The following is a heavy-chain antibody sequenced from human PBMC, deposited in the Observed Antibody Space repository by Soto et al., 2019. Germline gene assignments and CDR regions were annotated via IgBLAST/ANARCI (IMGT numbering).Heavy chain of an antibody. CDR2: IYYSGST. V-gene: IGHV4-39*01. D-gene: IGHD1-26*01. CDR3: ARIVGATRKVWFDP. Sequence: SETLSLTCTVSGGSIVSSSYCCVWIRQPPWKGLEWIGSIYYSGSTYYNPSLKSRVTISVDTSKNQFSLKLSSVTAADTAVYYCARIVGATRKVWFDPWGQGTLVTVSS. J-gene: IGHJ5*02. CDR1: GGSIVSSSYC.